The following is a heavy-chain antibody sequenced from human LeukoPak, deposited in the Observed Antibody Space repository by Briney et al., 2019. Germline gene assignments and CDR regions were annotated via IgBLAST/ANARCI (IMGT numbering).Heavy chain of an antibody. J-gene: IGHJ6*02. CDR1: GYTFIDYY. CDR2: INPSTGYT. Sequence: ASVKVSCKTSGYTFIDYYMHWVRQAPGQGLEWMAWINPSTGYTNYAQKFQGRVTMTRDTSIRTVYMELSSLRSDDTAVYYCARDPSISSSPLRPTYYSYYGMDVWGQGTTVTVSS. D-gene: IGHD6-6*01. V-gene: IGHV1-2*02. CDR3: ARDPSISSSPLRPTYYSYYGMDV.